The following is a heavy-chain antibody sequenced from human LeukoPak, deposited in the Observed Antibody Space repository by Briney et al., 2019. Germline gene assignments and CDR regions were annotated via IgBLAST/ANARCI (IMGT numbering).Heavy chain of an antibody. CDR1: GGSFSGYY. D-gene: IGHD2-2*01. V-gene: IGHV4-34*01. CDR2: INHSGGT. Sequence: SETLSLTCAVYGGSFSGYYWSWIRQPPGKGLEWIGEINHSGGTNYNPSLKSRVTISVDTSKNQFSLKLSSVTAADTAVYYCVGYCSSTSCYAALSMDVWGQGTTVTVSS. J-gene: IGHJ6*02. CDR3: VGYCSSTSCYAALSMDV.